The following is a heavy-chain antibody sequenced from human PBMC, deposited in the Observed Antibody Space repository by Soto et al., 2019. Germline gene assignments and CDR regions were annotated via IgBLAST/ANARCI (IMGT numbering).Heavy chain of an antibody. CDR2: ISGNDDST. J-gene: IGHJ4*02. D-gene: IGHD6-13*01. CDR1: EFTFSNYA. Sequence: SLRLSCVASEFTFSNYAMSWVRQAPGKGLEWVSGISGNDDSTYYADSVKGRCIISRDNSKNTLDLQMNSLRAQDTAVYYCAKDLSRRGVFVFDYWGQGILVTVSS. V-gene: IGHV3-23*01. CDR3: AKDLSRRGVFVFDY.